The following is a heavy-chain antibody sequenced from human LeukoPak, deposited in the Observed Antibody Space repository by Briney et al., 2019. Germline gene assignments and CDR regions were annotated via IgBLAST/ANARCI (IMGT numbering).Heavy chain of an antibody. D-gene: IGHD2-15*01. J-gene: IGHJ6*03. Sequence: GGSLRLSCAASGFTFSSYRMNWVRQAPGKGLEWVSYISSGGNTIYYADSVKGRFTISRDNAKNSLYLQMNSLRAEDTAVYYCARVLRYCSGGNCYSGGLGYMDVWGKGTTVTISS. CDR2: ISSGGNTI. V-gene: IGHV3-48*04. CDR3: ARVLRYCSGGNCYSGGLGYMDV. CDR1: GFTFSSYR.